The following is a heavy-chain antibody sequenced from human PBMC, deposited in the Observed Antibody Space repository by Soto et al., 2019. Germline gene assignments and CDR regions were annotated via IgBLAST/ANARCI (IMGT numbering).Heavy chain of an antibody. Sequence: QITLKESGPTVVKPTQTLTLTCTFSGFFLSTNEVGEGWIRQPPGKALEWLGTIYWDDDTRYNPTLRNRLTITKDTPKDRVVVSVTDMRVTDTATYYCARLTDLYIMFDYWGQGTLVTVSS. CDR1: GFFLSTNEVG. CDR3: ARLTDLYIMFDY. V-gene: IGHV2-5*02. D-gene: IGHD3-16*01. CDR2: IYWDDDT. J-gene: IGHJ4*02.